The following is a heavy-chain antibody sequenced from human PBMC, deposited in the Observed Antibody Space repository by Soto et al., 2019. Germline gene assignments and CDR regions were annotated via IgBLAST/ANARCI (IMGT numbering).Heavy chain of an antibody. V-gene: IGHV3-30*18. CDR2: ISYDGSNK. J-gene: IGHJ6*02. Sequence: QVQLVESGGGVVQPGRSLRLSCAASGFTFSSYGMHWVRQAPGKGLEWVAVISYDGSNKYYADSVKGRFTISRDNSKNTLYLQMNSLRAEDTAVYYCAKDPFRYYYYGMDVWGQGTTVTVSS. CDR3: AKDPFRYYYYGMDV. CDR1: GFTFSSYG.